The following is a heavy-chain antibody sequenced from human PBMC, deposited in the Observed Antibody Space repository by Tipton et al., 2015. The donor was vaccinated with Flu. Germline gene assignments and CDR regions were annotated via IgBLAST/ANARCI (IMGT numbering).Heavy chain of an antibody. D-gene: IGHD2-15*01. CDR3: SRDFCSGGFCYPDY. J-gene: IGHJ4*02. V-gene: IGHV4-61*02. CDR1: GDSISTGSLY. CDR2: IYTTGST. Sequence: TLSLTCNVSGDSISTGSLYWNWIRQPVGKALEWIGRIYTTGSTTYNPSLKSRVTISLDTPKNQFSLKLSSVTAADTAVYYCSRDFCSGGFCYPDYWGQGTLVTVSS.